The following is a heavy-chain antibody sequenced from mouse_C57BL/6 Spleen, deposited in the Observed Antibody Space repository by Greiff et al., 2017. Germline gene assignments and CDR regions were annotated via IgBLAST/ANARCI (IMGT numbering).Heavy chain of an antibody. D-gene: IGHD1-1*01. CDR1: GYSFTGYY. Sequence: EVKLVESGPELVKPGASVKISCKASGYSFTGYYMHWVKQSSEKSLEWIGEINPSTGGTSYNQKFKGKATLTVDKSSSTAYMQLKSLTSEDSAVYYCARYYYGSTWFAYWGQGTLVTVSA. J-gene: IGHJ3*01. CDR3: ARYYYGSTWFAY. V-gene: IGHV1-43*01. CDR2: INPSTGGT.